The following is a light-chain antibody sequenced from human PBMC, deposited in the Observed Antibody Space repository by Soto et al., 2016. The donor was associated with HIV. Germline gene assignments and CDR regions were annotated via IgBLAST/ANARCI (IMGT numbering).Light chain of an antibody. CDR2: SAS. CDR3: LQDYTYPYT. J-gene: IGKJ2*01. CDR1: QGIKNE. V-gene: IGKV1-6*01. Sequence: DPVSITCRASQGIKNELGWYQQKPGKAPKLLIYSASSLGSGVPSRFSGSGSGTDFTLTISSLQPEDSASYFCLQDYTYPYTFGQGTKLEIK.